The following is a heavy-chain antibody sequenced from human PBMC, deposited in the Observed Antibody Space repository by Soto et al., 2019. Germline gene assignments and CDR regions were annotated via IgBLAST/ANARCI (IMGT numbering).Heavy chain of an antibody. CDR2: IYPGDSDT. V-gene: IGHV5-51*01. D-gene: IGHD2-2*01. CDR1: GYSFTSYW. Sequence: GESLKISCKGSGYSFTSYWIGWVRQMPGKGLEWMGIIYPGDSDTRYSPSFQGQVTISADKSISTAYLQWSSLKASDTAMYYCARHGGYCSSTSCYAEITYYYYGMDVWGQGTTVTVSS. J-gene: IGHJ6*02. CDR3: ARHGGYCSSTSCYAEITYYYYGMDV.